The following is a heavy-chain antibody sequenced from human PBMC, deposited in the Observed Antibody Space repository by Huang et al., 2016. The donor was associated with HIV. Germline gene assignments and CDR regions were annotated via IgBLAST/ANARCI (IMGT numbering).Heavy chain of an antibody. Sequence: QVQLQQSGPGLLKPSQTLSLTCAISEDSVSANSVTWNWIRQSPSGGLAWPGRTHCWFKCVTTYAETFKIPITIDTDISNTHYSLPVESVFPEDTAVYFCARGHDFDDDKTGYSFDYWGQGSLVTVST. CDR3: ARGHDFDDDKTGYSFDY. CDR2: THCWFKCVT. D-gene: IGHD3-9*01. V-gene: IGHV6-1*01. CDR1: EDSVSANSVT. J-gene: IGHJ4*02.